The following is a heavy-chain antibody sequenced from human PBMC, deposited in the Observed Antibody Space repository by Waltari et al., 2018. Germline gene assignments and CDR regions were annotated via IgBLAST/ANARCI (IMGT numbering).Heavy chain of an antibody. CDR1: GFTLTLFA. CDR2: ISSRGFDT. Sequence: EVQLLDSGGGLVQTGGSRRLHCAASGFTLTLFALCGVRQVPGRGLEWVAGISSRGFDTFYADSVKGRFTVSRDNSKNMLFLEMNNLRADDTGVYYCAKDLGSTSVPYYFDYWGQGTKVTVSS. CDR3: AKDLGSTSVPYYFDY. V-gene: IGHV3-23*01. J-gene: IGHJ4*02. D-gene: IGHD3-16*01.